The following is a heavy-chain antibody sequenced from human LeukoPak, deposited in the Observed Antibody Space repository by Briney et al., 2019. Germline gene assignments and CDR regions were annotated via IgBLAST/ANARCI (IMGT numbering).Heavy chain of an antibody. V-gene: IGHV1-69*05. CDR1: GGTFSSYA. CDR3: ARDLLGLGLAAAGTENWFDP. Sequence: SVKVSCKASGGTFSSYAISWVRQAPGQGLEWMGRIIPIFGTANYAQKFQGRVTITTDESTSTAYMEPSSLRSEDTAVYYCARDLLGLGLAAAGTENWFDPWGQGTLVTVSS. J-gene: IGHJ5*02. CDR2: IIPIFGTA. D-gene: IGHD6-13*01.